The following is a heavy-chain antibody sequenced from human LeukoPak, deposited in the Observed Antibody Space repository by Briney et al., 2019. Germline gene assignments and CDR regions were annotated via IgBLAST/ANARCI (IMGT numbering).Heavy chain of an antibody. J-gene: IGHJ4*02. D-gene: IGHD3-10*01. CDR3: ARGRIRGVPSDFDY. CDR2: IGTAGDT. V-gene: IGHV3-13*01. Sequence: TGGSLRLSCAASGFTFSSYDMHWVRQATGKGLEWVSAIGTAGDTYYPGSVKGRFTISRESAKNSLYLQMNSLRAGDTAVYYCARGRIRGVPSDFDYWGQGTLVTVSS. CDR1: GFTFSSYD.